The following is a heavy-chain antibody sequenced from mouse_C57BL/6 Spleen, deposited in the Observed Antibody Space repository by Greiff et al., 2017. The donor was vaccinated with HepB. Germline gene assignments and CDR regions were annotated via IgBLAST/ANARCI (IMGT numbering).Heavy chain of an antibody. D-gene: IGHD3-3*01. Sequence: EVHLVESGGGLVQPKGSLKLSCAASGFTFNTYAMHWVRQAPGKGLEWVARIRRKSSNYATYYADPVKDRFTISRDDSQSILDLEMNNLKTEDTAMYYCVREGTATDYYAMDYWGQGTSVTVSS. V-gene: IGHV10-3*01. J-gene: IGHJ4*01. CDR2: IRRKSSNYAT. CDR1: GFTFNTYA. CDR3: VREGTATDYYAMDY.